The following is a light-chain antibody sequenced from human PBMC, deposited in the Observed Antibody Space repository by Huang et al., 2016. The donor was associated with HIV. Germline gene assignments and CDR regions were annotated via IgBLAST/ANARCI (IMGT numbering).Light chain of an antibody. Sequence: DIQMTQSPSSLSASVGDTVTITCRASQDINNYLAWFQQKPGRAPQSLIYAASILQSGVPSQFSGSGSGTDFSLTISRLQPEDFATYYCQQYSSYPYTFGQGTYLEIK. CDR2: AAS. CDR1: QDINNY. CDR3: QQYSSYPYT. V-gene: IGKV1-16*02. J-gene: IGKJ2*01.